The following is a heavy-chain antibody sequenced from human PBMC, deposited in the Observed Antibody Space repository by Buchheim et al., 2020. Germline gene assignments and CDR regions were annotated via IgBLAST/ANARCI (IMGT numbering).Heavy chain of an antibody. CDR2: IYYDGST. V-gene: IGHV4-39*07. CDR1: GGSISSTRYY. CDR3: ARSVVNAAGHYGMDV. Sequence: LHLPESGPGLVKPSETLSLTCTVSGGSISSTRYYWCWISQPPGKGLEWIGSIYYDGSTYYNPSLKSRVAMSVDTSKKLFSLKLSSLTAADTAVYYCARSVVNAAGHYGMDVWGQGTT. J-gene: IGHJ6*02. D-gene: IGHD6-13*01.